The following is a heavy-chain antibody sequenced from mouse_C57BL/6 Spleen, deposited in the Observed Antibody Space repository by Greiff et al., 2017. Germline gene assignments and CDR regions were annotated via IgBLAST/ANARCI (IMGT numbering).Heavy chain of an antibody. CDR3: ARATVVATNFDV. CDR2: INPSSGYT. V-gene: IGHV1-4*01. J-gene: IGHJ1*03. Sequence: VKLQESGAELARPGASVKMSCKASGYTFTSYTMHWVKQRPGQGLEWIGYINPSSGYTKYNQKFKDKATLTADKSSSTAYMQLSSLTSEDSAVYYCARATVVATNFDVWGTGTTVTVSS. D-gene: IGHD1-1*01. CDR1: GYTFTSYT.